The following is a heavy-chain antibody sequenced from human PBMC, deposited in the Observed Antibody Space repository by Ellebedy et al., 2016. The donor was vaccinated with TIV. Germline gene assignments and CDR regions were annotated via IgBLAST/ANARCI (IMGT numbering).Heavy chain of an antibody. D-gene: IGHD2-2*01. CDR2: IVPVLGTS. CDR1: ADTFRSYA. V-gene: IGHV1-69*10. Sequence: SVKVSCXASADTFRSYAITWVRQAPGEGLEWMGEIVPVLGTSNYAQKFQGRVTITADKSTSTGYMELSSLRSEDTAVYYCARGTSSPRNYYGMDVWGQGTTVTVSS. J-gene: IGHJ6*02. CDR3: ARGTSSPRNYYGMDV.